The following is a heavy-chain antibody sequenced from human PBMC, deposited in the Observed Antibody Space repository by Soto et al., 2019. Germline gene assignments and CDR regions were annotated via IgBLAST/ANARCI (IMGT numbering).Heavy chain of an antibody. V-gene: IGHV2-5*02. J-gene: IGHJ4*02. D-gene: IGHD4-17*01. Sequence: QITLKESGPTLVKPTQTLTLTCTFSGFSLRNSGVGVGRTRQPPGNALEWLALIYWDDDKRDSPSLKSSLTIAKDTSKNLVVPTMTNMDTVHTATYYCAHLTPGGSYFDYWGQGTLVTVSS. CDR2: IYWDDDK. CDR3: AHLTPGGSYFDY. CDR1: GFSLRNSGVG.